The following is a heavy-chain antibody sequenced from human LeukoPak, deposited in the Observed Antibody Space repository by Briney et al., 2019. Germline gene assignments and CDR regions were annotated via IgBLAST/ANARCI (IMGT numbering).Heavy chain of an antibody. CDR2: IYYSGST. D-gene: IGHD6-19*01. J-gene: IGHJ4*02. V-gene: IGHV4-39*01. CDR1: GGSISSSSYY. Sequence: SETLSLTCTVSGGSISSSSYYWGWIRQPPGKGLEWIGSIYYSGSTYYNPPLKSRVTISVDTSKNQFSLKLSSVTAADTAVYYCARADRVAAVAGTENYFGYWCQGTLVTVT. CDR3: ARADRVAAVAGTENYFGY.